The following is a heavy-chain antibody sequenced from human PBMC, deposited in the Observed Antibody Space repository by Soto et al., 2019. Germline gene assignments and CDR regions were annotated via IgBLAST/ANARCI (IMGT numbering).Heavy chain of an antibody. CDR2: INHSGST. V-gene: IGHV4-34*01. D-gene: IGHD2-15*01. J-gene: IGHJ4*02. CDR3: ARAVGGSHNDY. Sequence: SETLSLTCAVYGGSFSGYYWSWIRQPPGKGLEWIGEINHSGSTNYNPSLKSRVTISVDTSKNQFSLKLSSVTAADTAVYYCARAVGGSHNDYWGQGTLVTVSS. CDR1: GGSFSGYY.